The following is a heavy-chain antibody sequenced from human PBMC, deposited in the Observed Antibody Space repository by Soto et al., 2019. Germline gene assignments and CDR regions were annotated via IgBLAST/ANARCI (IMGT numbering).Heavy chain of an antibody. CDR1: GFTFSSYG. Sequence: QVQLVESGGGVVQPGRSLRLSCAASGFTFSSYGMHWVRQAPGKGLEWVAVISYDGSNKYYADSVKGRFTISRDNSKNTLYLQMNSLRAEDTAVYYCAKEPYGGYAPGQAFDIWGQGTMVTVSS. V-gene: IGHV3-30*18. J-gene: IGHJ3*02. CDR3: AKEPYGGYAPGQAFDI. D-gene: IGHD5-12*01. CDR2: ISYDGSNK.